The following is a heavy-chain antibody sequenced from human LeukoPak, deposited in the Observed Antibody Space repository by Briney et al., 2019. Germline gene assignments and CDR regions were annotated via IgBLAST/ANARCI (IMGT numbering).Heavy chain of an antibody. CDR2: ISSSSSYI. V-gene: IGHV3-21*01. J-gene: IGHJ6*03. CDR1: GFTFSSYS. CDR3: ARVVEVFLKQLGLGGRNYYMDV. D-gene: IGHD6-6*01. Sequence: GGSLRLSCAASGFTFSSYSMNWVRQAPGKGLEWVSSISSSSSYIYYADSVKGRFTISRDNAKNSLYLQMNSLRAEGTAVYYCARVVEVFLKQLGLGGRNYYMDVWGKGTTVTVSS.